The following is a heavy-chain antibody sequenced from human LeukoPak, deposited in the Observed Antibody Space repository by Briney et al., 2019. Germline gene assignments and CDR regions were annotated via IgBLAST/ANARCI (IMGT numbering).Heavy chain of an antibody. CDR3: ARDRRNWNYDYFDY. D-gene: IGHD1-7*01. Sequence: PSETLSLTCTVSGGSISSYYWSWIRQPPGEGLEWIGYIYYSGSTNYNPSLKSRVTISVDTSKNQFSLKLSSVTAADTAVYYCARDRRNWNYDYFDYWGQGTLVTVSS. CDR2: IYYSGST. CDR1: GGSISSYY. J-gene: IGHJ4*02. V-gene: IGHV4-59*01.